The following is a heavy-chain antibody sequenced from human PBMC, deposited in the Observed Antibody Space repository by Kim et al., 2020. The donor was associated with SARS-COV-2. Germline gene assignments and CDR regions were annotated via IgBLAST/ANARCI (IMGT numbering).Heavy chain of an antibody. J-gene: IGHJ5*02. D-gene: IGHD4-17*01. V-gene: IGHV1-46*01. Sequence: ASVKVSCKASGYTFTSYYMHWVRQAPGQGLEWMGIINPSGGSTSYAQKFQGRVTMTRYTSTSTVYMELSSLRSEDTAVYYCARTGDDYGDLHGDNWFDPWGQGTLVTVSS. CDR2: INPSGGST. CDR1: GYTFTSYY. CDR3: ARTGDDYGDLHGDNWFDP.